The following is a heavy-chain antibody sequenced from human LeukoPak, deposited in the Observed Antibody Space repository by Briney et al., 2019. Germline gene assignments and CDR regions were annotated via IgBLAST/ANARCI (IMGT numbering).Heavy chain of an antibody. CDR3: AKDHYCSGGSCYREAVY. Sequence: GRSLRLSCAASGFTFSSYGMHWVRQAPGKGLEWVAVISYDGSNKYYADSVKGRFTISRDNSKNTLYLQMNSLRAEDTAVYYCAKDHYCSGGSCYREAVYWGQGTLVTVSS. V-gene: IGHV3-30*18. CDR1: GFTFSSYG. J-gene: IGHJ4*02. D-gene: IGHD2-15*01. CDR2: ISYDGSNK.